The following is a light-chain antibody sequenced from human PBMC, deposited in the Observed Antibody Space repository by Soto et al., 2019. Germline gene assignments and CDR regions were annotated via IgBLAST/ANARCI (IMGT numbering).Light chain of an antibody. Sequence: QLVLTQSPSAYASLGASVKLTCTLSSGHSSYAIAWHQQQPEKGPRYLMKLDSDGSHTKGDAIPDRFSGSSSGDERYLTISSLQSEDEADYYCQTWGTGIPVVFGGGTKVTVL. V-gene: IGLV4-69*01. CDR3: QTWGTGIPVV. CDR2: LDSDGSH. J-gene: IGLJ2*01. CDR1: SGHSSYA.